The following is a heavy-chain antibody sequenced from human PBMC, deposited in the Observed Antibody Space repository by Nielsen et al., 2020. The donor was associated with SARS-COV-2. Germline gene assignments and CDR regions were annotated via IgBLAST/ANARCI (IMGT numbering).Heavy chain of an antibody. CDR1: GFTFSNAW. J-gene: IGHJ4*02. D-gene: IGHD6-19*01. V-gene: IGHV3-15*01. CDR2: IKTKTDGGTT. Sequence: GESLKISCAASGFTFSNAWMSWVRQAPGKGLEWAGRIKTKTDGGTTDYAAPVKGRFTISRDNAKNSLYLQMNSLRAEDTAVYYCARDLERGSGWSPIGDYWGQGTLVTVSS. CDR3: ARDLERGSGWSPIGDY.